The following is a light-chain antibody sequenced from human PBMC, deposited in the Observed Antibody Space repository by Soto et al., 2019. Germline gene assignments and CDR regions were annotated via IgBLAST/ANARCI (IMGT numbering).Light chain of an antibody. V-gene: IGLV1-40*01. Sequence: QSVLTQPPSVSGAPGQRVTISCTGSSSNIGAGYDVHWYQQFPGTAPKLLIFGNSDRPSGVPDRFSGSKSGTSASLAITGLQAEDEADYYCSSYTSSSTLVFGGGTKLTVL. J-gene: IGLJ2*01. CDR3: SSYTSSSTLV. CDR2: GNS. CDR1: SSNIGAGYD.